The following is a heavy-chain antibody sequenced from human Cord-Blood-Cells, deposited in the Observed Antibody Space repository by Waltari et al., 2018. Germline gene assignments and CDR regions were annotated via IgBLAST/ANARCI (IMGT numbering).Heavy chain of an antibody. Sequence: QMQLVQSGPEVKKPGTSVKVSCKASGFTFTSSAVQWVRTARGQRLEWIGWSVVGSGNTNYAQKFQERVTITRDMSTSTAYMGLSSLRSEDTAVYYCAADLTNPAAIMAAFDIWGQGTMVTVSS. V-gene: IGHV1-58*01. CDR2: SVVGSGNT. J-gene: IGHJ3*02. CDR3: AADLTNPAAIMAAFDI. CDR1: GFTFTSSA. D-gene: IGHD2-2*02.